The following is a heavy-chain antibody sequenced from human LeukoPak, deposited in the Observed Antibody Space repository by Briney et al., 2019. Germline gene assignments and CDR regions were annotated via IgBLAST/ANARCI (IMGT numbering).Heavy chain of an antibody. Sequence: SETLSLTCTVSGGSTTSYFWTWIRQPPGKGLEWIGYIYHSGTTNYNPSLKSRVSISADTSKNQFSLKLTSVTAADTAMYYCAQKAPFSPAYSQQWGQGTLVTVSP. CDR2: IYHSGTT. V-gene: IGHV4-59*01. CDR1: GGSTTSYF. D-gene: IGHD2/OR15-2a*01. J-gene: IGHJ1*01. CDR3: AQKAPFSPAYSQQ.